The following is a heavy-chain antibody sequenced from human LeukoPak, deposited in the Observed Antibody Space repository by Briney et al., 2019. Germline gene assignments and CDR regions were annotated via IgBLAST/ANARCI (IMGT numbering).Heavy chain of an antibody. CDR2: INPSGGST. CDR1: GYTFTSYY. J-gene: IGHJ5*02. CDR3: ARGGYCSGGSCYGWFDP. Sequence: ASVKVSCKASGYTFTSYYIHWVRQAPGQGLEWMGIINPSGGSTSYAQKFQGRVTMTRDTSTSTVYMELSSLRSEDTAVYYCARGGYCSGGSCYGWFDPWGQGTLVTVSS. V-gene: IGHV1-46*01. D-gene: IGHD2-15*01.